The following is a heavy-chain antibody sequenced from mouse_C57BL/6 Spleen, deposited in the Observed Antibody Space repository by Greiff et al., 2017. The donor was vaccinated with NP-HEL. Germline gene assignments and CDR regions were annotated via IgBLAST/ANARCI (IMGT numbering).Heavy chain of an antibody. CDR3: VRRVFSFTY. Sequence: QVQLQQSGPELVKPGASVKISCKASGYAFSSSWMNWVKQRPGKGLEWIGRIYPGDGDTNYHGKFKGKVTLSADKSSRTAYMQLGSLTSNDPAVSFRVRRVFSFTYWGQGTLVTGSA. CDR1: GYAFSSSW. CDR2: IYPGDGDT. D-gene: IGHD6-2*01. J-gene: IGHJ3*01. V-gene: IGHV1-82*01.